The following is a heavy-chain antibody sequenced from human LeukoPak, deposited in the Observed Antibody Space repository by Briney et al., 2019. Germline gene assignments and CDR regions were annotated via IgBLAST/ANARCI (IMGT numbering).Heavy chain of an antibody. D-gene: IGHD3-16*01. V-gene: IGHV4-38-2*02. J-gene: IGHJ5*02. Sequence: SETLSLTCAVSGYSITSGFSWGWIRHPPGKGLEWIGTISHSRTTDYKSTLERRLTISVDTSKTLFSLRLPSAPAADTAVYYSAREGAVPGIAPWGQGTLVTVSS. CDR2: ISHSRTT. CDR1: GYSITSGFS. CDR3: AREGAVPGIAP.